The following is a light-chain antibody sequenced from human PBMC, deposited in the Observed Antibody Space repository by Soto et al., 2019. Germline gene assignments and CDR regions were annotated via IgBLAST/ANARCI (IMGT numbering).Light chain of an antibody. Sequence: EVVLTQSPATQSVSPGERATLSCRASQSVDKYLAWYKQRPGQAPRLIIYNVSNRTTGIPARFSGSGSGTDFTITISSLEPEDFAVYYCQLRGKWPPVFTFGPGTKVDIK. CDR2: NVS. V-gene: IGKV3-11*01. CDR1: QSVDKY. J-gene: IGKJ3*01. CDR3: QLRGKWPPVFT.